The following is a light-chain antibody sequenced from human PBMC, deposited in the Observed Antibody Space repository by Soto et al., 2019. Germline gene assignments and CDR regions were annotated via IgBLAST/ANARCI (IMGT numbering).Light chain of an antibody. J-gene: IGKJ3*01. CDR1: QSISSY. CDR3: QQSYSTLPFT. V-gene: IGKV1-39*01. CDR2: AAS. Sequence: DIQMTQSPSSLCASVGDRVTITCRASQSISSYLNWYQQKPGKAPKLLIYAASSLQSGVPSRFSGSGSGTDFTLTISSLQPEDFATYYCQQSYSTLPFTFGPGTKVDIK.